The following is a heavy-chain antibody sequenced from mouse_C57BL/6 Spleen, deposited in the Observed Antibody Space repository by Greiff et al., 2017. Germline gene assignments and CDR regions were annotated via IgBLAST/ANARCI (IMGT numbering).Heavy chain of an antibody. V-gene: IGHV1-82*01. CDR2: IYPGDGDT. CDR3: ASNYDYDL. Sequence: VQLQQSGPELVKPGASVKISCKASGYAFSSSWMNWVKQRPGKGLEWIGPIYPGDGDTNYNGKFKGKATLTADKSSSTAYMQLSSLTYEDSAVSFCASNYDYDLWGQGTTLTVSS. D-gene: IGHD2-4*01. CDR1: GYAFSSSW. J-gene: IGHJ2*01.